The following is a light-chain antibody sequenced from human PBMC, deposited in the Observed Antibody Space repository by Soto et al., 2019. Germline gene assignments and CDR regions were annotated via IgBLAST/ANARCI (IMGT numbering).Light chain of an antibody. CDR3: CSYASSSTYV. V-gene: IGLV2-23*02. J-gene: IGLJ1*01. CDR2: EVN. CDR1: TRNVGLYQA. Sequence: QSALTLPASVSGSPGQSVTISCTGTTRNVGLYQAISWYQQHPGKAPKLILYEVNQRPSGVSNRFSGSKSGNKASLTISGLPPEDEADYYCCSYASSSTYVFGTGTKVTVL.